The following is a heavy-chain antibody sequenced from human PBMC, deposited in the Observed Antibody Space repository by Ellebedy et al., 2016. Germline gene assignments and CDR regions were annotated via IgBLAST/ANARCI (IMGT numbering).Heavy chain of an antibody. Sequence: GGSLRLSCAASGFTFSSYAMSWVRQAPGKGLEWVSTISGSGGSTFYADSVKGRVNISRDNSKNTLYLQMDSLRAEDTAVYYCAKGTGGSFDYWGQGILVTVSS. CDR3: AKGTGGSFDY. V-gene: IGHV3-23*01. CDR1: GFTFSSYA. D-gene: IGHD1-14*01. J-gene: IGHJ4*02. CDR2: ISGSGGST.